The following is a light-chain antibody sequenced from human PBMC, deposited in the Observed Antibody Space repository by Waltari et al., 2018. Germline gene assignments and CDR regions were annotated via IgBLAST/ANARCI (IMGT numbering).Light chain of an antibody. CDR3: QQYFITPGT. CDR2: WAS. Sequence: DIVMTQSPDSLAVSLGERATINCKSSQTVLYSSSNKNYLSWYQQKPGQPPKLLIYWASTRESGVPDRFSGSGSGTDFTLTISSLQAEEVAVYYCQQYFITPGTFGQGTKLEIK. CDR1: QTVLYSSSNKNY. J-gene: IGKJ2*02. V-gene: IGKV4-1*01.